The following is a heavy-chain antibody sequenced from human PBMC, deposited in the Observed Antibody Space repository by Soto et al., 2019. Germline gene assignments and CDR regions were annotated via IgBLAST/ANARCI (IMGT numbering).Heavy chain of an antibody. Sequence: EVQLVESGGGLVQPGGSLRLSCAASGFTFSNYWMSWVRQAPGKGLEWVANIKQDGSEKNYVDSVKGRFTISRDNAKNSLYLQMNSLRTEDTAVYYCARGQRIAVAGRTDQWGQGTLVTVSS. CDR1: GFTFSNYW. CDR2: IKQDGSEK. V-gene: IGHV3-7*01. J-gene: IGHJ1*01. CDR3: ARGQRIAVAGRTDQ. D-gene: IGHD6-19*01.